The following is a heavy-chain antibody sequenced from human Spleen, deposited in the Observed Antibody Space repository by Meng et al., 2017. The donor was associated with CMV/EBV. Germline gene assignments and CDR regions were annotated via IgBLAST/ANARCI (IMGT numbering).Heavy chain of an antibody. Sequence: SSNYMSWVRQAPGKGLEWVSVIYSGGSTYYADSVKGRFTISRDNSKNTLYLQMNSLRAEDTAVYYCARENGHYDFWSGYYDDAFDIWGQGTMVTVSS. CDR3: ARENGHYDFWSGYYDDAFDI. V-gene: IGHV3-53*05. CDR2: IYSGGST. D-gene: IGHD3-3*01. J-gene: IGHJ3*02. CDR1: SSNY.